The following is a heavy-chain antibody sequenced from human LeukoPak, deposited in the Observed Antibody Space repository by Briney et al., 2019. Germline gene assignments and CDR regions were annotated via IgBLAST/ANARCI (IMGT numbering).Heavy chain of an antibody. CDR2: ISGSGGST. CDR3: ANEGPNFDY. J-gene: IGHJ4*02. Sequence: GGSLRLSCAASGFTSSGFVISWVRQAPGKGPQWVADISGSGGSTYYADSVKGRFTISRDNSKNTVYLQMNSLRAEDTAVYYCANEGPNFDYWGQGTLVTVSS. V-gene: IGHV3-23*01. D-gene: IGHD2-8*01. CDR1: GFTSSGFV.